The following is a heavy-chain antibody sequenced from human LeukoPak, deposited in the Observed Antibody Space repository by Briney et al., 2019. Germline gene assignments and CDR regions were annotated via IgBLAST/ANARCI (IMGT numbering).Heavy chain of an antibody. CDR3: ARPHTGFDS. Sequence: GGSLRLSCAASGFTVSNNYMTWVRQAPGKGLEWVSVIYSGGSTYYAGSVEGRFTVSRDNAKNTLYLQMNSLKPGDTAVYYCARPHTGFDSWGQGTLVTVSS. CDR2: IYSGGST. CDR1: GFTVSNNY. J-gene: IGHJ4*02. V-gene: IGHV3-53*01.